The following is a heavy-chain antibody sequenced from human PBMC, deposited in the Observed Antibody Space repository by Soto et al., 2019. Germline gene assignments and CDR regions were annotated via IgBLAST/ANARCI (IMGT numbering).Heavy chain of an antibody. J-gene: IGHJ6*02. CDR3: ARIPFYYYALDV. V-gene: IGHV4-4*02. Sequence: TSETLSLTCAVSGVSISSNNWWTWVRQPPGKGLEWIGEIFHSGSTNYNPSLKSRVTISADMSKNHLSLKLSSVTAADTAVYYCARIPFYYYALDVWGQGTTVTVSS. CDR1: GVSISSNNW. D-gene: IGHD2-21*01. CDR2: IFHSGST.